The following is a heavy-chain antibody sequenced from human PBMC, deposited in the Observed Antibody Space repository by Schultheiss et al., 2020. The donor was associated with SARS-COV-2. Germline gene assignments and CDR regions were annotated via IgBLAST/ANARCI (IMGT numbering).Heavy chain of an antibody. D-gene: IGHD2-2*01. CDR2: FFYSGST. V-gene: IGHV4-39*07. J-gene: IGHJ4*02. Sequence: SETLSLTCTVSGGSISSSSYYWGWIRQPPGKGLEWIGSFFYSGSTYYNPSLKSRVTLSMDASTNQVSLTLTSVTTADTGLNYCARVGPAAVPDFDNWGPGTLVTVSS. CDR1: GGSISSSSYY. CDR3: ARVGPAAVPDFDN.